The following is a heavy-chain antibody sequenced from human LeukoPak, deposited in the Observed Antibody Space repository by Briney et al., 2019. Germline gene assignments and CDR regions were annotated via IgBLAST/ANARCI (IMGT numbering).Heavy chain of an antibody. CDR1: GFTFSSYS. CDR3: AGGAAAANDAFDF. CDR2: ISSSSSYI. D-gene: IGHD6-13*01. Sequence: GGSLRLSCAASGFTFSSYSMNWVRQAPGKGLEWVSSISSSSSYIYYADSVKGRFTISRDNAKNSLYLQMNSLRAEDTAVYYCAGGAAAANDAFDFWGQGTMVTVSS. J-gene: IGHJ3*01. V-gene: IGHV3-21*01.